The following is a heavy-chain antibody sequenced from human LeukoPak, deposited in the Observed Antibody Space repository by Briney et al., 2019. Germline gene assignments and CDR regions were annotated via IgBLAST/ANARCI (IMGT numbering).Heavy chain of an antibody. CDR2: IYTSGGT. J-gene: IGHJ4*02. D-gene: IGHD4-17*01. CDR3: AREGATVTTTEY. Sequence: PSETLSLTCTVSGGSISSYYWSWIRQPAGKGLEWIGRIYTSGGTNYNPSLKSRVTMSVDTSKNQFSLKLSSVTAADTAVYYCAREGATVTTTEYWGQETPVTVSS. CDR1: GGSISSYY. V-gene: IGHV4-4*07.